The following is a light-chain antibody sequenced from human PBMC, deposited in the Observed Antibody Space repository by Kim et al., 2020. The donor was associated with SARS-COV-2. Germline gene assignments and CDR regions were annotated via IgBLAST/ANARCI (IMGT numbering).Light chain of an antibody. CDR2: DVS. Sequence: EIVLTQSPATLSLSPGERATLSCRASHSVSKFLAWYQQKPGQAPRLLIYDVSKRATGIPARFTGSGSGTDFTLTISSLEPEDFAVYYCQQRTNWPPQVTFGGGTKVDIK. V-gene: IGKV3-11*01. CDR1: HSVSKF. J-gene: IGKJ4*01. CDR3: QQRTNWPPQVT.